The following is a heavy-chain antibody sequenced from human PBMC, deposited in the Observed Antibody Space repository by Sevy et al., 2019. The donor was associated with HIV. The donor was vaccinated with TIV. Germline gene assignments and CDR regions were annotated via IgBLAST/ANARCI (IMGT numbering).Heavy chain of an antibody. D-gene: IGHD2-21*01. V-gene: IGHV3-30*02. Sequence: GGSLRLSCAASGFSFRSYGMHWXXXAPGKGLEWMSYIQYDGSNKDYADSVKGRFTISRDNSKNTLYLQMNRLRVEDTAVFYCVKEGGGEGGDHWGQGTLVTVSS. CDR3: VKEGGGEGGDH. CDR1: GFSFRSYG. CDR2: IQYDGSNK. J-gene: IGHJ4*02.